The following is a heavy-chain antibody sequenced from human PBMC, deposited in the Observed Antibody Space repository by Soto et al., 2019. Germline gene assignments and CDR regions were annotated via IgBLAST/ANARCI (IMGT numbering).Heavy chain of an antibody. V-gene: IGHV4-34*01. CDR2: INHSGST. CDR1: GGSFSGYY. J-gene: IGHJ4*02. D-gene: IGHD5-18*01. Sequence: SETLSLTCAVYGGSFSGYYWSWIRQPPGKGLEWIGEINHSGSTNYNPSLKSRVTISVDTSKNQFSLKLSSVTAADTAVYYCASPSRSTPTARKLDYWGQGTLVTVSS. CDR3: ASPSRSTPTARKLDY.